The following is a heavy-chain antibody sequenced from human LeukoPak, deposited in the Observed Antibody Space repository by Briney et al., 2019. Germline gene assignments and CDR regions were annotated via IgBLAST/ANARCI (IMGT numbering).Heavy chain of an antibody. V-gene: IGHV3-30*18. CDR1: GFTFSSYG. CDR3: AKAVHNSYYDSSGIDAFDI. J-gene: IGHJ3*02. CDR2: ISYDGSNK. D-gene: IGHD3-22*01. Sequence: GGSLRLSCAASGFTFSSYGMHWVRQAPGKGLEWVAVISYDGSNKYYADSVKGRFTISRDNSKNTLYLQMNSLRAEDTAVYYCAKAVHNSYYDSSGIDAFDIWAKGQWSPSLQ.